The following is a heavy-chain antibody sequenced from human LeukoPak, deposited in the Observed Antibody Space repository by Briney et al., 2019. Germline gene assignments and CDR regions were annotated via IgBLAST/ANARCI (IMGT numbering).Heavy chain of an antibody. D-gene: IGHD3-22*01. V-gene: IGHV1-3*01. CDR2: INAGNGNT. Sequence: ASVKVSCKASGYTFTSYAMHWVRQAPGQRLEWMGWINAGNGNTKYSQKLQGRVTITRDTSASTAYMELSSLRSEDMAVYYCARADSSGYYYGYWGQGTLVTVSS. CDR3: ARADSSGYYYGY. J-gene: IGHJ4*02. CDR1: GYTFTSYA.